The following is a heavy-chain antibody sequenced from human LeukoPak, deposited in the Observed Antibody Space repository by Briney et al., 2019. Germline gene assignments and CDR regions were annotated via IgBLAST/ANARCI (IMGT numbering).Heavy chain of an antibody. V-gene: IGHV4-59*01. CDR3: ARGQMGAIYFDY. J-gene: IGHJ4*02. D-gene: IGHD1-26*01. CDR1: GGSFSGYY. CDR2: IYYSGST. Sequence: PSETLSLTCAVYGGSFSGYYWSWIRQPPGKGLEWIGYIYYSGSTNYNPSLKSRVTISVDTSKNQFSLKLSSVTAADTAVYYCARGQMGAIYFDYWGQGTLVTVSS.